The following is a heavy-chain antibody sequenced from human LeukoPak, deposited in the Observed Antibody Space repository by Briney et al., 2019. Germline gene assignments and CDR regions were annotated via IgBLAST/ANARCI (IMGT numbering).Heavy chain of an antibody. CDR2: INPSGGST. V-gene: IGHV1-46*01. Sequence: GASVKVSCKASGYTFTSYYMHWVRQAPGQGLEWMGIINPSGGSTSYAQKFQGRVTITADKSTSTAYMELSSLRSEDTAVYYCAGGDTALFDPWGQGTLVTVSS. CDR3: AGGDTALFDP. D-gene: IGHD5-18*01. J-gene: IGHJ5*02. CDR1: GYTFTSYY.